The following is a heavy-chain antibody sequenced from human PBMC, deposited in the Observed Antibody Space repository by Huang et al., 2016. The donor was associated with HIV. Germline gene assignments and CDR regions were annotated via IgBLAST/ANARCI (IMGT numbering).Heavy chain of an antibody. J-gene: IGHJ1*01. V-gene: IGHV4-39*02. Sequence: LQESGPGLVGPSETLSLTCAVSGESININTFYWGWIPRHPGKALAWIGCIYYSGTTYYNPALKRRARIAVDASKNRIFLHLRSVTAADTGVYYCARTGVAVSDDPEYFQHWGQGALVTIS. CDR1: GESININTFY. CDR2: IYYSGTT. D-gene: IGHD3-3*01. CDR3: ARTGVAVSDDPEYFQH.